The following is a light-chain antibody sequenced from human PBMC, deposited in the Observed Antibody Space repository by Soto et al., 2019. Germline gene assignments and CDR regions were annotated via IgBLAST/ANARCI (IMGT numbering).Light chain of an antibody. CDR3: QQYTNWPSWT. V-gene: IGKV3-15*01. J-gene: IGKJ1*01. CDR2: GAS. Sequence: EKVMTQSPATVSMSPGERATLSCRASQSVNSYLAWYQQKPGQAPRLLIYGASTRATGIPARFSGSGSGTEFTLTISSLQSEDFAVYYCQQYTNWPSWTFGQGTKVEIK. CDR1: QSVNSY.